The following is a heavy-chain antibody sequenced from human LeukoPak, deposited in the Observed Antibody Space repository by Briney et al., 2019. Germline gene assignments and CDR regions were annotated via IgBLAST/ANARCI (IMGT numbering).Heavy chain of an antibody. D-gene: IGHD3-16*01. CDR1: GFTFNNYW. CDR2: IKQDGSEK. J-gene: IGHJ5*02. CDR3: VRGGPRYNWLDP. Sequence: GGSLRLSCAASGFTFNNYWMSWVRQAPGKGLEWVASIKQDGSEKDYVDSVKGRFTISRDNAQNSLYLQMNSLRVEDTAVYYCVRGGPRYNWLDPCGQGTLVTVSS. V-gene: IGHV3-7*03.